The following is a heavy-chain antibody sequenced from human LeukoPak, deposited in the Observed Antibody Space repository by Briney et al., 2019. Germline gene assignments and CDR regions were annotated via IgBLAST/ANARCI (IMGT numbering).Heavy chain of an antibody. CDR1: GGPISSYY. V-gene: IGHV4-59*12. D-gene: IGHD3-3*01. CDR3: ARDPTIVGVVTAGAFDI. CDR2: IYYSGST. J-gene: IGHJ3*02. Sequence: SETLSLTCTVSGGPISSYYWSWIRQPPGKGLEWIGYIYYSGSTNYNPSLKSRVTISVDTSKNQFSLKLSSVTAADTAVYYCARDPTIVGVVTAGAFDIWGQGTMVTVSS.